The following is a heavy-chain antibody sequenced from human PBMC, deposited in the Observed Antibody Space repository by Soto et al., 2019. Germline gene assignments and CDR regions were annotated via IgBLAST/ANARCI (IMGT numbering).Heavy chain of an antibody. D-gene: IGHD2-2*01. CDR3: ARGFCSGTSCYGVDY. CDR2: ISTYNGDT. Sequence: QVQLVQSATEVEKPGASVKVSCKASGYTLTSYGLSWVRQAPGQGLVWRGWISTYNGDTYYAQRLRDRVTMTTDTTTIKAHMELRNVRPDDRAMYYCARGFCSGTSCYGVDYWGQGTLVTASS. V-gene: IGHV1-18*01. CDR1: GYTLTSYG. J-gene: IGHJ4*02.